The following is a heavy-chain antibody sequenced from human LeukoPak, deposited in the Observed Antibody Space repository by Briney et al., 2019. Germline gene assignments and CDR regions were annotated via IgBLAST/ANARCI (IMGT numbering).Heavy chain of an antibody. Sequence: GGSLRLSCAASGFTFSSYAMHWVRQAPGKGLEWVAVISYDGSNKYYADSVKGRFTISRDNAKNSVYLQINSLRVEDTAVYYCARDVKGGNFDYWGQGTLVTVSS. CDR3: ARDVKGGNFDY. CDR2: ISYDGSNK. D-gene: IGHD3-16*01. CDR1: GFTFSSYA. V-gene: IGHV3-30-3*01. J-gene: IGHJ4*02.